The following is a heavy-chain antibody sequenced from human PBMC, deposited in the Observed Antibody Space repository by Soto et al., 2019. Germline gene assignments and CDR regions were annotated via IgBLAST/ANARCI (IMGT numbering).Heavy chain of an antibody. CDR1: GFTFSSYA. CDR2: ISGSGGST. V-gene: IGHV3-23*01. Sequence: GGSLRLSCAASGFTFSSYAMSWVRQAPGKGLEWVSAISGSGGSTYYADSVKGRFTISRDNSKNTLYLQMNSLRAEDTAVYYCAKEGFSRHIVVVVAATYYFDYWGQGTLVTVSS. J-gene: IGHJ4*02. D-gene: IGHD2-15*01. CDR3: AKEGFSRHIVVVVAATYYFDY.